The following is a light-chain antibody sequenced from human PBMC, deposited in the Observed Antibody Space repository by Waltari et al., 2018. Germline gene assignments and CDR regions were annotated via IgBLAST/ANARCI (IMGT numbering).Light chain of an antibody. J-gene: IGKJ2*01. CDR2: KVS. CDR3: MQGTHWPYT. Sequence: DVVMTQSPLSLPVTLGQPASISCTSSQSLVHSDGNTYLIWFQQRPGQSPRRLIYKVSNRDSGVPDRFSGSGSGTDFTLKISWMEAEDVGVYYCMQGTHWPYTFGQGTKLDIK. V-gene: IGKV2-30*02. CDR1: QSLVHSDGNTY.